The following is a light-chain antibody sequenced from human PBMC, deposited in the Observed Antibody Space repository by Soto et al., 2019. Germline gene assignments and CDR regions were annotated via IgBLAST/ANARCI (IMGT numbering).Light chain of an antibody. CDR3: QTWGSGIHYV. J-gene: IGLJ1*01. V-gene: IGLV4-69*01. CDR1: SGHSSYA. Sequence: QPVLTQSPSGSASLGASVKLTCTLSSGHSSYAIAWHQQQPEKGPRYLMKLNSDGSHSKGDGIPDRFSGSSSGAERYLTISSLQSEDEADYYCQTWGSGIHYVFGTGTKVTVL. CDR2: LNSDGSH.